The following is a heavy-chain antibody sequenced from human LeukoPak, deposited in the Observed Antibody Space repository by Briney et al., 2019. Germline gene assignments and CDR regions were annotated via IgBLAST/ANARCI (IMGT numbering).Heavy chain of an antibody. CDR1: GGSISTGTYY. J-gene: IGHJ4*02. CDR3: AREFRGGGDSGIFDY. Sequence: PSETLSLTCTVSGGSISTGTYYWSWIRQPAGKGLEWIGRIYAGGSTNYNPSHYSPSLKSRVAISIDTSRSQFSLKLTSVTAADTAVYYCAREFRGGGDSGIFDYWGQGTLVTVSS. D-gene: IGHD4-23*01. CDR2: IYAGGST. V-gene: IGHV4-61*02.